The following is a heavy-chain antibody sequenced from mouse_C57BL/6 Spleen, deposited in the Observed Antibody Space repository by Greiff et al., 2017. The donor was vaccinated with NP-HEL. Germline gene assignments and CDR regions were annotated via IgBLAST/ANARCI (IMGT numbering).Heavy chain of an antibody. J-gene: IGHJ4*01. Sequence: QVQLQQSGPGLVQPSQSLSITCTVSGFSLTSYGVHWVRQSPGKGLEWLGVIWRGGSTDYNAAFMSRLSITTDNSKSQVFFKMNSLQADDTAIYYCVKHYGSSSYYAMDYWGQGTSVTVSS. CDR2: IWRGGST. CDR1: GFSLTSYG. D-gene: IGHD1-1*01. V-gene: IGHV2-5*01. CDR3: VKHYGSSSYYAMDY.